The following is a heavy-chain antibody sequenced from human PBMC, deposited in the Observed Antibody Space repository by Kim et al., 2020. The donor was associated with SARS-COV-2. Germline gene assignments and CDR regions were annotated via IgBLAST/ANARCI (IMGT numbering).Heavy chain of an antibody. CDR2: IDNNGRST. D-gene: IGHD1-1*01. Sequence: GGSLRLSCVASGFSFSSYWMHWVRQTPGKGLVWVSRIDNNGRSTTYADSVKGRFTISRDNAKNTLYLQMNSLRVEDTAVYYCVRDGTAPRDDLDYWGQGTLVTVSS. CDR1: GFSFSSYW. V-gene: IGHV3-74*01. CDR3: VRDGTAPRDDLDY. J-gene: IGHJ4*02.